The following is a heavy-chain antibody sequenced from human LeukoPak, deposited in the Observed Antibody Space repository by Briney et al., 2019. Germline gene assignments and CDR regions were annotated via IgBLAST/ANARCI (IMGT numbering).Heavy chain of an antibody. CDR1: GFTVSSNF. D-gene: IGHD3-22*01. V-gene: IGHV3-66*01. Sequence: PGGSLRLSCAASGFTVSSNFMSWVRQAPGKGLEWVSVIYSGGDTYYADSVKGRFTISRDNSKNTVYLHMNSLRAEDTAVYYCARVAYFDSSGYYSPFDFWGQGTLVTVSS. CDR2: IYSGGDT. CDR3: ARVAYFDSSGYYSPFDF. J-gene: IGHJ4*02.